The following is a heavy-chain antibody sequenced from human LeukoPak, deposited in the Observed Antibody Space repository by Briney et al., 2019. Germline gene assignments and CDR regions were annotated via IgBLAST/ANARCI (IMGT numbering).Heavy chain of an antibody. Sequence: PSETLSLTCAVSGYSISSCYYWGWGRPPPGKGPGGIGSNKHDGRTYYNPSLKRRFTISVDTSKNQFSLKLSFVTAADTAVYYCARGEGIAARRAPGLYYYMDVWGKGTTVTVSS. J-gene: IGHJ6*03. CDR3: ARGEGIAARRAPGLYYYMDV. V-gene: IGHV4-38-2*01. CDR1: GYSISSCYY. CDR2: NKHDGRT. D-gene: IGHD6-6*01.